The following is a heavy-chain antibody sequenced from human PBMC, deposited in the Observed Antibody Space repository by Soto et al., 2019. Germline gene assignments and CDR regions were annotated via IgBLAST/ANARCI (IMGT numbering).Heavy chain of an antibody. Sequence: EVQLVETGGGLIQPGGSLRLSCAASGFAVRSSYMSWVRQTPGRGLEWVSVVYTGGSTYYADFVKGRFTVSRDISKDTVWLHMSSLRPEDTAVYYCAREAYGDFNGLDVWGQGTTVTVSS. J-gene: IGHJ6*02. CDR3: AREAYGDFNGLDV. V-gene: IGHV3-53*02. D-gene: IGHD4-17*01. CDR1: GFAVRSSY. CDR2: VYTGGST.